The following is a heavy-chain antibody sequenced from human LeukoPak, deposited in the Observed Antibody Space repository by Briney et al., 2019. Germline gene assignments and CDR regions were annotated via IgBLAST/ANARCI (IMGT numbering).Heavy chain of an antibody. J-gene: IGHJ3*02. CDR1: GFTFSSYG. D-gene: IGHD3-16*01. V-gene: IGHV3-33*01. CDR3: ARDTYGAFDI. Sequence: GGSLRLSCAASGFTFSSYGMHWVRPAPGKGLEWVAVIWYDGSNKYYADSVKGRFTISRDNSKNTLYLQMNSLRAEDTAVYYCARDTYGAFDIWGQGTMVTVSS. CDR2: IWYDGSNK.